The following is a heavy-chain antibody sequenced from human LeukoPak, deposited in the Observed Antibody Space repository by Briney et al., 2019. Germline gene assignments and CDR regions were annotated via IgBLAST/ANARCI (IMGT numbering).Heavy chain of an antibody. J-gene: IGHJ4*02. CDR1: GYTFTSYY. V-gene: IGHV1-18*04. CDR2: ISAYNGNT. CDR3: TRDVAASGSGIDY. Sequence: ASVKVSCKASGYTFTSYYVHWVRQAPGQGLEWMGWISAYNGNTNYAQKFHGRVTMTTDTSTYTAYMELRSLRSDDTAVYYCTRDVAASGSGIDYWGQGTLVSVSS. D-gene: IGHD3-10*01.